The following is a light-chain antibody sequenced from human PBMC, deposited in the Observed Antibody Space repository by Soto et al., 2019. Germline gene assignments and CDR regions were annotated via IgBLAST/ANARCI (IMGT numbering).Light chain of an antibody. V-gene: IGKV3-20*01. CDR2: GAS. CDR3: QQYGSSLTWT. Sequence: EKGVTQWPATGSVSPGERATLSGRASQSFSSSYFAWYQQKPGQAPRLLIYGASSRATGIPARFSGSGSGTDFTLTISRLEPADFAVYYCQQYGSSLTWTFGQGTKVDIK. J-gene: IGKJ1*01. CDR1: QSFSSSY.